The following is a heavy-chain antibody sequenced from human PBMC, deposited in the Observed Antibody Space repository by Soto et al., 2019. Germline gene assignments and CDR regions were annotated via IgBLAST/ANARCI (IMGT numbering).Heavy chain of an antibody. CDR3: ARHYYDFWSGYPEYNWFDP. CDR2: IYYSGST. J-gene: IGHJ5*02. CDR1: GGSISSSSYY. D-gene: IGHD3-3*01. V-gene: IGHV4-39*01. Sequence: QLQLQESGPGLVKPSETLSLTCTVSGGSISSSSYYWGWIRQPPGKGLEWIGSIYYSGSTYYNPSLKSRVTISVDTSKNQFSLKLSSVTAADTAVYYCARHYYDFWSGYPEYNWFDPWGQGTLVTVSS.